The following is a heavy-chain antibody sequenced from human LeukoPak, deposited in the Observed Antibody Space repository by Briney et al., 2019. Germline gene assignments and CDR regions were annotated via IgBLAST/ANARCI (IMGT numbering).Heavy chain of an antibody. CDR3: ATGLSSGKIDD. CDR2: INRDGSST. V-gene: IGHV3-74*01. J-gene: IGHJ4*02. CDR1: GFTFRSYW. Sequence: PGGSVRLSCAASGFTFRSYWMHCVRQPPGKGLVEGSRINRDGSSTIYADSVKGRFTISRDNAKTTLSLKISSLRGEDTAVYYCATGLSSGKIDDGGQGTLVT. D-gene: IGHD3-22*01.